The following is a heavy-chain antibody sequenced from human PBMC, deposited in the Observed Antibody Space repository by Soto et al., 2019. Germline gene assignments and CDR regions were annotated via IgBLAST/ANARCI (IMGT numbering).Heavy chain of an antibody. CDR3: AGGSRFVVMDV. Sequence: EVQLVESGGGLVKPGGSLRLSCAASGFTFSSYSMNWVRQAPGKGLEWVSSISSSSSYIYYADSVKGRFTISRDNAKNSRYLQMNSLRAEDTAVYYCAGGSRFVVMDVWGKGTTVTVSS. V-gene: IGHV3-21*01. D-gene: IGHD3-10*02. CDR1: GFTFSSYS. J-gene: IGHJ6*04. CDR2: ISSSSSYI.